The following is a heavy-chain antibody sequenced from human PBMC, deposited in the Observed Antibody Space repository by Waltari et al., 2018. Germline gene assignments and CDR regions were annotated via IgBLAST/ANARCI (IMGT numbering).Heavy chain of an antibody. Sequence: QVQLQESGPGLVKPSQTLSLTCAVPGGSISSGSNSWTWIRQPVGKGLEWVGHIDTTGRTTYNSSLKSRVTITADTSKNDFSLKVTSVTAADTAVYFCVREARVMVRFGGLTIGTDVLDIWGQGTMVSVSS. CDR1: GGSISSGSNS. D-gene: IGHD3-16*01. CDR2: IDTTGRT. V-gene: IGHV4-61*09. CDR3: VREARVMVRFGGLTIGTDVLDI. J-gene: IGHJ3*02.